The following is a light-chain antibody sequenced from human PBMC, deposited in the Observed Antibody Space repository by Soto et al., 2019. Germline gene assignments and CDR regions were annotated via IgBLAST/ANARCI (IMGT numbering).Light chain of an antibody. J-gene: IGLJ1*01. CDR1: NIGSET. CDR3: QVWDSSSAHPGV. CDR2: DDS. Sequence: SYDLTQPPSVSVAPGQTARITCGGSNIGSETVHWYQQKPGQAPVLVVYDDSDRPSGIPERFSGSNSGNTATLTISRVEAGDEADYCCQVWDSSSAHPGVFGTGTKVTVL. V-gene: IGLV3-21*02.